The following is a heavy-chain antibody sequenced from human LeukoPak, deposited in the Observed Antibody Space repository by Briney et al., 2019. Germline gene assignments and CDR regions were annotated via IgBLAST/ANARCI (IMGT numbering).Heavy chain of an antibody. CDR2: ISGSGMST. J-gene: IGHJ4*02. CDR1: AFTFSSYA. Sequence: GGSLRLSCAASAFTFSSYAMSWVSQAPGKGLEWVSGISGSGMSTYYADSVKGRFTISRDNSKNTLYLQMNSLRAEDTALYYCAKRGLGSFGLGSGGEYNYWGQGTLVTVSS. D-gene: IGHD3-10*01. V-gene: IGHV3-23*01. CDR3: AKRGLGSFGLGSGGEYNY.